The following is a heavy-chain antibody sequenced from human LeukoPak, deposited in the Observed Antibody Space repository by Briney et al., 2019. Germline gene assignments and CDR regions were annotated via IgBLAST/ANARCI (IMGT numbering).Heavy chain of an antibody. CDR1: GYTFTSYY. CDR2: NNPNSGGT. Sequence: GASVKVSCKASGYTFTSYYMHWVRQAPGQGLEWMGWNNPNSGGTNYAQKFQGRVTMTRDTSISTAYMELSRLRSDDTAVYYCARPSAPSYGDYGTDAFDIWGQGTMVTVSS. V-gene: IGHV1-2*02. J-gene: IGHJ3*02. D-gene: IGHD4-17*01. CDR3: ARPSAPSYGDYGTDAFDI.